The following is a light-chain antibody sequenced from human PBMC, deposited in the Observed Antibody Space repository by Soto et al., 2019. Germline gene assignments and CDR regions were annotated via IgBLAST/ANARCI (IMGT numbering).Light chain of an antibody. CDR1: QSIITY. CDR2: AAS. Sequence: DIQMTQSPSSLSASVGDRITITCRASQSIITYLNWFQQKPGKAPKLLIYAASSLQSGVSSRFSGGGSETDFTLTISSLQPEDFATYYCQQSFSAPLTFGGGTKVEIK. CDR3: QQSFSAPLT. V-gene: IGKV1-39*01. J-gene: IGKJ4*01.